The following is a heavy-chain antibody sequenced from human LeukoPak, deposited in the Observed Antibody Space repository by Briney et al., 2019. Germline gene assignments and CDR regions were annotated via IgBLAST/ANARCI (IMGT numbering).Heavy chain of an antibody. D-gene: IGHD1-26*01. J-gene: IGHJ6*03. CDR3: ARAGSGSYYVSYYYYYMDV. Sequence: GGSLRLSCAASGFTVSSNYMSWVRQAPGKGLEWVSVIYSGGSTYYADSVKGRFTISRDNSKNTLYLQMNSLRAEDTAVYYCARAGSGSYYVSYYYYYMDVWGKGTTVTISS. CDR2: IYSGGST. V-gene: IGHV3-66*01. CDR1: GFTVSSNY.